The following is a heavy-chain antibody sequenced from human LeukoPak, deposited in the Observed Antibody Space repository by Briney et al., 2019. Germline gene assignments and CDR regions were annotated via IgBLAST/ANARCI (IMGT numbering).Heavy chain of an antibody. CDR3: ARDRDIVATISSFDY. CDR2: IIPILGIA. V-gene: IGHV1-69*04. J-gene: IGHJ4*02. CDR1: GGTFSSYA. Sequence: ASVKVSCKASGGTFSSYAISWVRQAPGQGLEWMARIIPILGIANYAQKFQGRVTITADKSTSTAYMELRSLRSEDTAVYYCARDRDIVATISSFDYWGQGTLVTVSS. D-gene: IGHD5-12*01.